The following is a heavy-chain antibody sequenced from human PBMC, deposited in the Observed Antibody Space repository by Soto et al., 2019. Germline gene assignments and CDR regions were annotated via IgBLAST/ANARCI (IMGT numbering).Heavy chain of an antibody. D-gene: IGHD2-15*01. Sequence: PSETLSLTCTVSGGSISSYYWSWIRQPPGKGLEWIGYIYYSGSTNYNPSLKSRVTISVDTSKNQFSLKLGSVTAADTAVYYCACGQERLLYCSGGSCYAKPHNWYDPWGQGNLVTVAS. CDR3: ACGQERLLYCSGGSCYAKPHNWYDP. J-gene: IGHJ5*02. CDR2: IYYSGST. CDR1: GGSISSYY. V-gene: IGHV4-59*01.